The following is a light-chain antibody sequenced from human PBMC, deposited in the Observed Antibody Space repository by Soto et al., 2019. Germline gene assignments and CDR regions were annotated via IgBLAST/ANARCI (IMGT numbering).Light chain of an antibody. CDR1: QSIRSSF. CDR3: QQYGSSPGT. CDR2: GAS. J-gene: IGKJ2*01. V-gene: IGKV3-20*01. Sequence: EIVLTQSPGTLSLYPGERATLSCRASQSIRSSFLAWYQHKPGQAPRLLMYGASTRATGTPDRFSGSGSGTDFTLTISRLEPEDFAVYYCQQYGSSPGTFGQGTKVDIK.